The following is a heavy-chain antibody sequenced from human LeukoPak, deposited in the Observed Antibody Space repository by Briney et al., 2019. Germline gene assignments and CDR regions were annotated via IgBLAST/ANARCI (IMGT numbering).Heavy chain of an antibody. D-gene: IGHD3-3*01. J-gene: IGHJ3*02. CDR1: GFTFSSYA. Sequence: SGGSLRLSCAASGFTFSSYAMHWVRQAPGKGLEWVAVISYDGSNKYYADSVKGRFTIFRDNSKNTLYLQVNSLRAEDTAVYYCAKDRDTFWSSYFSGAFDIWGQGTMVTVSS. CDR3: AKDRDTFWSSYFSGAFDI. V-gene: IGHV3-30*04. CDR2: ISYDGSNK.